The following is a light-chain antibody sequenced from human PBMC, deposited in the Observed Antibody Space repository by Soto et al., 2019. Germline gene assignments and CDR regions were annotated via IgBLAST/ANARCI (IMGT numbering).Light chain of an antibody. CDR1: QSVSSN. CDR2: GAS. V-gene: IGKV3-15*01. Sequence: DIVMTQSPATLSVSPGERVTLSCRARQSVSSNLAWYQQKPGQAPRLLISGASTRATGLPARFSGSGSGTEFTLTISSLQSEDFAVYYCQEYNSWPYTFGQGTKLEIK. CDR3: QEYNSWPYT. J-gene: IGKJ2*01.